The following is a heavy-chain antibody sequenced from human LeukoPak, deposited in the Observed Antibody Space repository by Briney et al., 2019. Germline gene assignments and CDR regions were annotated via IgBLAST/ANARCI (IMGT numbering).Heavy chain of an antibody. CDR2: INPNSGGT. CDR3: AREIIGYCSGGSCYPSFDY. V-gene: IGHV1-2*02. Sequence: ASVKVSCKASGYTFTGYYMHWVRQAPGQGLEWMGWINPNSGGTNYAQKFQGRVTMTRDTSISTAYMELSRLRSDDTAVYYCAREIIGYCSGGSCYPSFDYWGQGTLVTVSS. D-gene: IGHD2-15*01. J-gene: IGHJ4*02. CDR1: GYTFTGYY.